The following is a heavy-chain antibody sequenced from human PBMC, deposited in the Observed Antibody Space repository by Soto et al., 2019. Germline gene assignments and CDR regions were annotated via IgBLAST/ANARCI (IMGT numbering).Heavy chain of an antibody. Sequence: ASVKVSCKASGYTFTSYGISWVRQAPGQGLEWMGWISAYNGNTNYAQKLQGRVTMTTDTSTSTAYMELRSLRSDDTAVYYCAREDQLLFPYYYGMDVWGQGTTVTVS. J-gene: IGHJ6*02. CDR3: AREDQLLFPYYYGMDV. D-gene: IGHD2-2*01. V-gene: IGHV1-18*04. CDR2: ISAYNGNT. CDR1: GYTFTSYG.